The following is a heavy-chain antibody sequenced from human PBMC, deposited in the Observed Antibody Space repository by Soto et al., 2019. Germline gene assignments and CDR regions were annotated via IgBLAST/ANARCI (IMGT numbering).Heavy chain of an antibody. J-gene: IGHJ6*03. CDR3: ARAVANYYYYYMDV. V-gene: IGHV4-59*01. D-gene: IGHD5-12*01. CDR2: IYYSGST. Sequence: SQTLSLTCTVSGGSISSYYWSWIRQPPGKGLEWIGYIYYSGSTNYNPSLKSRVTISVDTSKNQFSLKLSSVTAADTAVYYCARAVANYYYYYMDVWGKGTTVTVSS. CDR1: GGSISSYY.